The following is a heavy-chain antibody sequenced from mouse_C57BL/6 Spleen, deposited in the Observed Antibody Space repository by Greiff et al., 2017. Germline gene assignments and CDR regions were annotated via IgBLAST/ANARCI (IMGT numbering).Heavy chain of an antibody. J-gene: IGHJ3*01. CDR2: IDPSDSYT. V-gene: IGHV1-59*01. Sequence: QVQLQQSGAELVRPGTSVKLSCKASGYTFTSYWMHWVKQRPGQGLEWIGVIDPSDSYTNYNQKFKGKATLTVDTPSSTAYMQLSSLTSEDSAVYYCARIYGSSYAWFAYWGQGTLVTVSA. CDR1: GYTFTSYW. D-gene: IGHD1-1*01. CDR3: ARIYGSSYAWFAY.